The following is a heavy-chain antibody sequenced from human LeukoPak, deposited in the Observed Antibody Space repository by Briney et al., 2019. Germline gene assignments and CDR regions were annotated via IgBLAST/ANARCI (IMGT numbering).Heavy chain of an antibody. Sequence: SVKVSCKASGYTFTSYDFNWVRQAPGQGLEWMGGIIPIFGTANYAQKFQGRVTITTDESTSTAYMELSSLGSEDTAVYYCARAELESQFDPWGQGTLVTVSS. J-gene: IGHJ5*02. D-gene: IGHD1-1*01. V-gene: IGHV1-69*05. CDR2: IIPIFGTA. CDR3: ARAELESQFDP. CDR1: GYTFTSYD.